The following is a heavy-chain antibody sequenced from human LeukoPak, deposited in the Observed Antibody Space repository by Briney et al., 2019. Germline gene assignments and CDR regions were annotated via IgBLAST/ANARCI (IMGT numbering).Heavy chain of an antibody. CDR2: ISAYNGNT. CDR3: ARVGSVADLYYYYYGMDV. D-gene: IGHD6-19*01. V-gene: IGHV1-18*01. CDR1: GYTFTSYG. J-gene: IGHJ6*02. Sequence: GASVKVSCKASGYTFTSYGISWVRQAPGQGLEWMGWISAYNGNTNYAQKLQGRVTMTTDTSTSTAYMELRSLRSDDTAVYYCARVGSVADLYYYYYGMDVWGQGTTVTVSS.